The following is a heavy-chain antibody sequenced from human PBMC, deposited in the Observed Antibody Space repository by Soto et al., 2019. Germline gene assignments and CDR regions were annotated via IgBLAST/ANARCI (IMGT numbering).Heavy chain of an antibody. CDR3: ASAPPLYGVDY. CDR2: IYYSGST. J-gene: IGHJ4*02. Sequence: QVQLQESGPGLVKPSQTLSLTCTVSGGSISSGGYYWSWIRQHPGKGLEWIGYIYYSGSTYYNPSLTSRVPRAVDTSKTQFSLKLSSVTAADTAVYYCASAPPLYGVDYWGQGTLVTVSS. V-gene: IGHV4-31*03. CDR1: GGSISSGGYY. D-gene: IGHD3-10*01.